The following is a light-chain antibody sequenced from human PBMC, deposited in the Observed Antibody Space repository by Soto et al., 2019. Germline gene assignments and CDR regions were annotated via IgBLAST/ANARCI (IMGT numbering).Light chain of an antibody. V-gene: IGLV2-14*01. CDR1: SSNVGGYNY. Sequence: QSVLTQPASVSGSPGQSITISCTGTSSNVGGYNYVSWYQQHPGKAPKLMIYDVSNRPSGVSNRFSGSKSGNTASLTISGLQAEDEADYYCSSYTSSSTLVVFGTRTKVPVL. J-gene: IGLJ1*01. CDR3: SSYTSSSTLVV. CDR2: DVS.